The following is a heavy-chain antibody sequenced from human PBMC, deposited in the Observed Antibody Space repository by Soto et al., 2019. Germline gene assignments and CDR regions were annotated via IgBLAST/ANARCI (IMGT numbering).Heavy chain of an antibody. J-gene: IGHJ3*02. CDR1: GGSISSGGYY. CDR3: ARRDIVVVPAAMGLGAFDI. D-gene: IGHD2-2*01. CDR2: IYYSGST. V-gene: IGHV4-31*03. Sequence: QVQLQESGPGLVKPSQTLSLTCTVSGGSISSGGYYWSWIRQHPGKGLEWIGYIYYSGSTYYNPSLKRRVTISVDTSKNQFSLKLSSVTAADTAVYYCARRDIVVVPAAMGLGAFDIWGQGTMVTVSS.